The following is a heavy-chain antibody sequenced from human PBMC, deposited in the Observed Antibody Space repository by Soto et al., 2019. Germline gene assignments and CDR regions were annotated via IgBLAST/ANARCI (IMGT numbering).Heavy chain of an antibody. V-gene: IGHV5-51*01. J-gene: IGHJ6*02. CDR2: IYPGDSDT. CDR3: ARLDSIAVAGTSYYYSGMDV. D-gene: IGHD6-19*01. CDR1: GYSFTSYW. Sequence: PGESLKISCKGSGYSFTSYWIGWVRQMPGKGLEWMGIIYPGDSDTRYSPSFQGQVTISADKSISTAYLQWSSLKASDTAMYYCARLDSIAVAGTSYYYSGMDVWGQGTTVTVSS.